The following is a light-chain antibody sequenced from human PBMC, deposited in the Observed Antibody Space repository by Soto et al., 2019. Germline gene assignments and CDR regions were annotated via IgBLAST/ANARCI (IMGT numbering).Light chain of an antibody. CDR3: QQRHMWPIT. J-gene: IGKJ5*01. CDR2: YAY. Sequence: EVVLTQSPVTLSLSPGERATLSCRASQSFRGLLAWYQQKPGQAPRLLIYYAYSRATGIPPRFSGSGSGTDFPLTISSLEPEDSAVYYCQQRHMWPITFGQGTRLEIK. V-gene: IGKV3-11*01. CDR1: QSFRGL.